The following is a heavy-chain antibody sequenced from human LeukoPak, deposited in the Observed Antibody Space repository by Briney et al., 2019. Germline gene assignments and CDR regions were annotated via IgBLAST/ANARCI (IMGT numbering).Heavy chain of an antibody. Sequence: GGSLRFSCAASGNYWMHWVRQAPGKGLVWVSHINSDGSWTSYADSVKGRFTISKDNAKNTVYLQMNSLRAEDTAVYYCVSFYETYWGRGTLVTVSS. CDR1: GNYW. V-gene: IGHV3-74*01. D-gene: IGHD2/OR15-2a*01. CDR3: VSFYETY. CDR2: INSDGSWT. J-gene: IGHJ4*02.